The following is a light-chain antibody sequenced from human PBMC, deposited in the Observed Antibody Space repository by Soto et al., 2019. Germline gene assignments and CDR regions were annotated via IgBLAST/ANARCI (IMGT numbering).Light chain of an antibody. V-gene: IGKV1D-12*01. J-gene: IGKJ5*01. Sequence: DIQLTQSPSSISASVGDRVTITCRASQGITNRLAWYQQKPGQAPTILIYEASNLQSGVPSRIRGSGSGTDFTLTISRLQPEDFENYYCQQANSFPITFGQGTRLEIK. CDR3: QQANSFPIT. CDR1: QGITNR. CDR2: EAS.